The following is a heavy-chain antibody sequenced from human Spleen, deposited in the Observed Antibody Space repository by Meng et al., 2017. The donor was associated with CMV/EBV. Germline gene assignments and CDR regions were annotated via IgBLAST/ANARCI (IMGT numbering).Heavy chain of an antibody. J-gene: IGHJ4*02. CDR3: ARGSWVYSDDDETTGLDY. V-gene: IGHV4-34*01. CDR2: INHSGST. CDR1: GSCSGHY. Sequence: GSCSGHYWSLIRQPPGKGLEWIGEINHSGSTNYNPSLKSRVTISVDASRNQFSLKLTSVTAADTAVYYCARGSWVYSDDDETTGLDYWGPGTLVTVSS. D-gene: IGHD5-12*01.